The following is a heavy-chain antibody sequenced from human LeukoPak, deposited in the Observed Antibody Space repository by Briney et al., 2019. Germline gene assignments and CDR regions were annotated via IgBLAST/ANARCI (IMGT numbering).Heavy chain of an antibody. Sequence: ASVKVSCKVSGYTLTELSMHWVRQAPGKGLEWMGGFDPEDGETIYAQKFQGRVTMTEDTSTDTAYMELSSLRSEDTAVYYCATGHYYDSSGYYYFDYWGQETLVTVSS. CDR1: GYTLTELS. CDR3: ATGHYYDSSGYYYFDY. CDR2: FDPEDGET. J-gene: IGHJ4*02. D-gene: IGHD3-22*01. V-gene: IGHV1-24*01.